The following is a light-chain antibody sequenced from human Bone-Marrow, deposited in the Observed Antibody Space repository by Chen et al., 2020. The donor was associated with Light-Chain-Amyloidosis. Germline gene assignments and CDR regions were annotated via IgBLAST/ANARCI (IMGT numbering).Light chain of an antibody. CDR3: TSRDNSAFQHV. Sequence: SSELTQDPAVSVALGQTVTITCQVDSLSNFYAAWSQHKPGQGPVLFIYGPNKRPSGIPVRFAGHIAGNTASLTITGAQAEDEADYFCTSRDNSAFQHVFGTGTTVAVL. CDR1: SLSNFY. J-gene: IGLJ1*01. CDR2: GPN. V-gene: IGLV3-19*01.